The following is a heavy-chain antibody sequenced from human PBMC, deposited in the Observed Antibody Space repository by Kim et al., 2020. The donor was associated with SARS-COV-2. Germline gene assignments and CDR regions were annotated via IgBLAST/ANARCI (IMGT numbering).Heavy chain of an antibody. V-gene: IGHV3-9*01. Sequence: GGSLRLSCAASGFTFDDYAMHWVRQAPGKGLEWVSGISWNSGSIGYADSVKGRFTISRDNAKNSLYLQMNSLRAEDTALYYCAKQFYGSGSWGGSGPHYYGMDVWGQGTTVTVSS. CDR1: GFTFDDYA. CDR2: ISWNSGSI. CDR3: AKQFYGSGSWGGSGPHYYGMDV. D-gene: IGHD3-10*01. J-gene: IGHJ6*02.